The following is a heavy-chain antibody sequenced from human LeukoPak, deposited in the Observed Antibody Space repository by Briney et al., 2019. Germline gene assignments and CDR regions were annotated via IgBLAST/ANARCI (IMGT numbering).Heavy chain of an antibody. V-gene: IGHV4-39*01. CDR3: ARHEEEDGYNAKTFDF. Sequence: PSETLSLTCTVSGVSISSSNNFWGWIRQPPGKGLEWIGSMHYRGTTYYIPPLKTRGTTSVATSKNQFTLNLSSVTAADTAVYYCARHEEEDGYNAKTFDFWGQGNLVTVSS. CDR2: MHYRGTT. CDR1: GVSISSSNNF. J-gene: IGHJ4*02. D-gene: IGHD5-24*01.